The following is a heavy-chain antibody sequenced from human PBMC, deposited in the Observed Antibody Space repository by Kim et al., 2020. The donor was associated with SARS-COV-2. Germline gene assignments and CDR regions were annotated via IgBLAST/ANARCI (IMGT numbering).Heavy chain of an antibody. CDR2: LSSLNTYI. J-gene: IGHJ4*02. CDR3: ARAQTTVTKDFGY. Sequence: GGSLRLSCAASGFTFRRYTMHWVRQAPGKGLEWVSSLSSLNTYIYYADSVKGRFTISRDNAKDSLYLEMNNLRVDDTAIYYCARAQTTVTKDFGYWGQGTLVTVSS. V-gene: IGHV3-21*04. CDR1: GFTFRRYT. D-gene: IGHD4-17*01.